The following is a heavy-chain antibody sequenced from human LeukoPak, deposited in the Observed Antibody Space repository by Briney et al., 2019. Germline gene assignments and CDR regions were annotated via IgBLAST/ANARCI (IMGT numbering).Heavy chain of an antibody. V-gene: IGHV3-49*04. D-gene: IGHD2-15*01. Sequence: PGGSLRLSCTASGFTFGDYAMSWVRQAPGKGLEWVGFIRSKAYGGTTEYAAPVKGRFTISRDDSKSIAYLQMNSLKTEDTAVYYCTREEVVVAATRHYYYYYGMDVWGQGTTVTVSS. CDR2: IRSKAYGGTT. CDR1: GFTFGDYA. J-gene: IGHJ6*02. CDR3: TREEVVVAATRHYYYYYGMDV.